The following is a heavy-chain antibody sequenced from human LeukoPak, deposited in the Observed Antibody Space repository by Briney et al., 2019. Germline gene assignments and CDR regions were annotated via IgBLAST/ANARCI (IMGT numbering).Heavy chain of an antibody. V-gene: IGHV4-59*04. D-gene: IGHD1-26*01. J-gene: IGHJ4*02. CDR1: GGSISSYY. CDR2: IYYSGST. CDR3: AKSGGYGLIDY. Sequence: SETLSLTCTVSGGSISSYYWGWIRQPPGKGLEWIGNIYYSGSTYYNESLESRVTISIDTSKNQFSLKLNSVTAADTAMYYCAKSGGYGLIDYWGQGTLVTVSS.